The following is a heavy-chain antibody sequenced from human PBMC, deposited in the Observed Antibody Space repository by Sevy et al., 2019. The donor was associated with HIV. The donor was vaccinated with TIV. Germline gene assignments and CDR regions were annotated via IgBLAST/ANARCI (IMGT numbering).Heavy chain of an antibody. V-gene: IGHV1-69*13. Sequence: ASVKVSCKASGGTFSSYAISWARQAPGRGLEWMEGIIPIFDTANYAQKFQGRVTIIADESTSTAYMELSSLRSEDTAVYYCSHGGSGSYYGTQNYYYYYGMDVWGQGTTVTVSS. CDR3: SHGGSGSYYGTQNYYYYYGMDV. CDR1: GGTFSSYA. CDR2: IIPIFDTA. J-gene: IGHJ6*02. D-gene: IGHD3-10*01.